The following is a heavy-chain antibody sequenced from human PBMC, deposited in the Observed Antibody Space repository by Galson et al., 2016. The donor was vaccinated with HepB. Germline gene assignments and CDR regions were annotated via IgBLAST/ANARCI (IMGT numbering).Heavy chain of an antibody. V-gene: IGHV4-30-2*01. CDR3: ARGAYYFDH. CDR2: IYHTGST. CDR1: GGSISSGTSS. J-gene: IGHJ4*01. Sequence: TLSLTCAVSGGSISSGTSSWSWIRQPPGKGLECIGYIYHTGSTYYNPSLKSRVTISVDRSKNQFSLPLSSVTAADTAVYYCARGAYYFDHWGHGTLVIVSS.